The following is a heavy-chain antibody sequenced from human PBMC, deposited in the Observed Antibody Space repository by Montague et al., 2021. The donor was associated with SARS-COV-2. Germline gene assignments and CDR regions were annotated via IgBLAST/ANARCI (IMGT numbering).Heavy chain of an antibody. CDR2: INHSGST. J-gene: IGHJ5*02. CDR3: ARSHWQWLVPSRGWFDP. Sequence: SETLSLTCAVYGGSFSGYYWSWIRQPPGKGLEWIGEINHSGSTNYNPSLKSRVTISVDTSKNQFSLKLSSVTAADTAVYYCARSHWQWLVPSRGWFDPWGQGTLVTVS. V-gene: IGHV4-34*01. CDR1: GGSFSGYY. D-gene: IGHD6-19*01.